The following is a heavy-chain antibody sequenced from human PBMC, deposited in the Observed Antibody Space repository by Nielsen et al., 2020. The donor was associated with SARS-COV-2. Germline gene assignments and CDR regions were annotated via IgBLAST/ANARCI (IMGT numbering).Heavy chain of an antibody. CDR2: IYYSGST. Sequence: SETLSLTCAVSGGSISSSPYYWVWIRQPPGKGLEWIGTIYYSGSTYYNPSLKSRLSIYVDTSKNQFSLKLGSVTAADTAVYYCARHMSSSWYSGFDYWGQGTLVTVSS. J-gene: IGHJ4*02. V-gene: IGHV4-39*01. CDR3: ARHMSSSWYSGFDY. CDR1: GGSISSSPYY. D-gene: IGHD6-13*01.